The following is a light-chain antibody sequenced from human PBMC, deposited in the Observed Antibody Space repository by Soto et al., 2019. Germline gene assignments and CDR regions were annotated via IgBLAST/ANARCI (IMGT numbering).Light chain of an antibody. CDR3: QSYDSSLSGSGV. CDR2: GNT. V-gene: IGLV1-40*01. Sequence: QSAVTQPPSASGTPGQRVTISCSGSSSNIGNNAVNWYQQLPGTAPRLLIYGNTNRPSGVPDRFSGSKSGTSASLAITGLQAEDEADYYCQSYDSSLSGSGVFGGGTQLTVL. J-gene: IGLJ2*01. CDR1: SSNIGNNA.